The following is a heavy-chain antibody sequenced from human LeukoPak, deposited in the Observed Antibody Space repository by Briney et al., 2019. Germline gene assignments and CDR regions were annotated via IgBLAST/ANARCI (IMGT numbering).Heavy chain of an antibody. J-gene: IGHJ5*02. D-gene: IGHD2-2*01. CDR3: ARDSPGYCSSTSCLYVNWFDP. CDR1: GYTFTNYD. Sequence: GASVKVSCKASGYTFTNYDINWVRQAPGQGLEWMGWISAYNGNTNYAQKLQGRVTMTTDTSTSTAYMELRSLRSDGTAVYYCARDSPGYCSSTSCLYVNWFDPWGQGTLVTVSS. CDR2: ISAYNGNT. V-gene: IGHV1-18*01.